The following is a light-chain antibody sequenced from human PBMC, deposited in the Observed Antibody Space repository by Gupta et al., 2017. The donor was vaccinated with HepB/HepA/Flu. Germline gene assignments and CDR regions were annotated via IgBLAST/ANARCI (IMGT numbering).Light chain of an antibody. J-gene: IGKJ3*01. CDR3: QRRSNWPT. CDR2: DAS. V-gene: IGKV3-11*01. CDR1: QSVSSY. Sequence: IVLTQYPASLPLYPGATATLSCRASQSVSSYVAWYQQKPGQAPRLLINDASNKATGIPARFSGRGSGKDFTLTSSILEDEDSAVYHCQRRSNWPTFGRGTKVEIK.